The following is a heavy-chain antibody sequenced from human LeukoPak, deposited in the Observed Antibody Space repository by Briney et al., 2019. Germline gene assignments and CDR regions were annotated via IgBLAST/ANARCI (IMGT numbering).Heavy chain of an antibody. CDR1: GFTFTSYS. CDR3: ATRVVAAAGIPHN. V-gene: IGHV3-21*01. Sequence: GGSLRLSCAASGFTFTSYSMSWVRQAPGKGLEWVSSISSSSSYIYYADSVKGRFTISRDNAKNSLYLQMNSLRAEDTAVYYCATRVVAAAGIPHNWGQGTLVTVSS. D-gene: IGHD6-13*01. CDR2: ISSSSSYI. J-gene: IGHJ4*02.